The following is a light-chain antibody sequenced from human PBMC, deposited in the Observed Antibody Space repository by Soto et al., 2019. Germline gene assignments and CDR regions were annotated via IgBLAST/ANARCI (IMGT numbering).Light chain of an antibody. CDR1: SSNIGSNY. CDR3: AAWDDSLGGSWV. J-gene: IGLJ3*02. V-gene: IGLV1-47*02. CDR2: AND. Sequence: QSVLTQPPSASGTPGQRVIISCSGRSSNIGSNYVYWFQHLPGTAPKLLIYANDQGPSGVPDRFSGSKSGTSASLAISGLRSEDEADYYCAAWDDSLGGSWVFGGGTKLTVL.